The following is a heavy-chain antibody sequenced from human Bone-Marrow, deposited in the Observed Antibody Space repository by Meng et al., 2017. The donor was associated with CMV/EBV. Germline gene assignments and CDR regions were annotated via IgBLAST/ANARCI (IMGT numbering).Heavy chain of an antibody. J-gene: IGHJ3*02. CDR1: GFPVSSNY. V-gene: IGHV3-66*02. CDR2: IYSGGST. Sequence: GGYLRLSCAASGFPVSSNYMSWVRQAPGKGLEWVSVIYSGGSTYHADSVKGRFTISRDNSKNTLYLQMNSRRAEDTAVYYCAGGVRGAMQGAFDIWGQGTMVTVSS. CDR3: AGGVRGAMQGAFDI. D-gene: IGHD3-10*01.